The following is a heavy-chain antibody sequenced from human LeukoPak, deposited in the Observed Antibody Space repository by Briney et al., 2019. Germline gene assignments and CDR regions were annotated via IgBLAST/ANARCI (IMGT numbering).Heavy chain of an antibody. Sequence: PGGSLRLSCAASEFIFSSYGMHWVRQAPGKGLEWVASINHNGIVNYYVDSVKGRFTISRDNAKNSLYLQMSNLRAEDTAVYFCARGGGLDVWGQGATVTVSS. CDR1: EFIFSSYG. J-gene: IGHJ6*02. CDR2: INHNGIVN. V-gene: IGHV3-7*03. D-gene: IGHD3-16*01. CDR3: ARGGGLDV.